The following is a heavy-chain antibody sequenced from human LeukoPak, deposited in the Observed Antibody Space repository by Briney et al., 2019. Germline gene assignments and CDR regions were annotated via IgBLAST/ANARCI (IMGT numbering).Heavy chain of an antibody. CDR1: GYSFTSYW. CDR3: ARSSSTYYYDSSGYSPFDY. D-gene: IGHD3-22*01. CDR2: IYPGDSDT. J-gene: IGHJ4*02. Sequence: GESLKISCEGSGYSFTSYWIGWVRQMPGKGLEWMGIIYPGDSDTRYSPSFQGQVTISADKSISTAYLQWSSLKASDTAMYYCARSSSTYYYDSSGYSPFDYWGQGTLVTVSS. V-gene: IGHV5-51*01.